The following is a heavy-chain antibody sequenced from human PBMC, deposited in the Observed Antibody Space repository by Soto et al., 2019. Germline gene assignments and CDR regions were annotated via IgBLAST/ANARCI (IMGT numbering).Heavy chain of an antibody. CDR2: ISSSSSYI. D-gene: IGHD6-13*01. CDR3: ARDNGEQLVHYYYYGMDV. J-gene: IGHJ6*02. CDR1: GFTFSSYS. V-gene: IGHV3-21*01. Sequence: PGGSLRLSCAASGFTFSSYSMNWVRQAPGKGLEWVSSISSSSSYIYYADSVKGRFTISRDNAKNSLYLQMNSLRAEDTAVYYCARDNGEQLVHYYYYGMDVWGQGTTVTAP.